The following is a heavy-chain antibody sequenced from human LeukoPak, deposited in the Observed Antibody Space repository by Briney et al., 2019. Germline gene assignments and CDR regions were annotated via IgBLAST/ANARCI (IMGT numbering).Heavy chain of an antibody. CDR2: IKQDGSEK. V-gene: IGHV3-7*03. CDR1: GFTFSNYW. Sequence: PGGSLRLSCAASGFTFSNYWMTWVRQAPGKGLEWVANIKQDGSEKYYVDSVKGRFTISRDNAKNSLYLQLNSLRAEDTAVYYCAKAARIPYDYVWGSYPIPYFDYWGQGTLVTVSS. D-gene: IGHD3-16*02. J-gene: IGHJ4*02. CDR3: AKAARIPYDYVWGSYPIPYFDY.